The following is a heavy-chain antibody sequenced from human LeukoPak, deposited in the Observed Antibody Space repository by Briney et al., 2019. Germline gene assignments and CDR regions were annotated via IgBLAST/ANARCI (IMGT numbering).Heavy chain of an antibody. CDR3: ARVRPIVEATGDAFDI. D-gene: IGHD1-26*01. Sequence: SETLSLTCTVSGGSISSGSYYWSWIRQPAGKGLEWIGRIYTSGSTNYNPSLKSRVTISVDTSKNQFSLKLSSVTAADTAVYYCARVRPIVEATGDAFDIWGQGTMVTVSS. CDR2: IYTSGST. J-gene: IGHJ3*02. V-gene: IGHV4-61*02. CDR1: GGSISSGSYY.